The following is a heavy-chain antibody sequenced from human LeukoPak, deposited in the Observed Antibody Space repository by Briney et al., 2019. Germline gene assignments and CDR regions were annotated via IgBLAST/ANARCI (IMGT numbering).Heavy chain of an antibody. CDR2: IRGGISDT. Sequence: GGSLRLSCAAYGFTFASDAMSWVRQAPGKGLEWVSGIRGGISDTYYADSVKGRFTISRDNSKNTLYLQMNSLTAEDTALYYCAKVQWFGELSAFDCWGQGTLVTVSS. J-gene: IGHJ4*02. CDR1: GFTFASDA. V-gene: IGHV3-23*01. D-gene: IGHD3-10*01. CDR3: AKVQWFGELSAFDC.